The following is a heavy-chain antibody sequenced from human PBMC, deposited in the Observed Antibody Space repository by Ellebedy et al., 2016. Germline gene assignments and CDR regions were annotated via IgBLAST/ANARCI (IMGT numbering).Heavy chain of an antibody. Sequence: GESLKISCAASGFTFSSYWMSWVRQAPGKGLEWVANIKQDGSEKYYVDSVKGRFTISRDNAKNSLYLQMNSLRAEDTAVYYCAREGYSSGWYAYWGQGTLVTVSS. CDR3: AREGYSSGWYAY. D-gene: IGHD6-19*01. J-gene: IGHJ4*02. V-gene: IGHV3-7*01. CDR1: GFTFSSYW. CDR2: IKQDGSEK.